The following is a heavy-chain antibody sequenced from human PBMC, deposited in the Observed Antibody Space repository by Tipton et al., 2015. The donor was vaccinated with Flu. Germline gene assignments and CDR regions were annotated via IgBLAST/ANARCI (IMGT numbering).Heavy chain of an antibody. Sequence: TLSLTCGVSGGSFSDFNWGWIRQSPGKGLEWIGEIHHRGNTNYQSSLNSRVSISVDTSKNEVSLRLNSVTAADTAVYYCARDTIFGVAHWGQGTLVTVSS. J-gene: IGHJ4*02. D-gene: IGHD3-3*01. V-gene: IGHV4-34*01. CDR3: ARDTIFGVAH. CDR2: IHHRGNT. CDR1: GGSFSDFN.